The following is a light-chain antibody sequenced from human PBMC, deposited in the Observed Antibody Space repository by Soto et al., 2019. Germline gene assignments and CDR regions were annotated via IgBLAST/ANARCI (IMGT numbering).Light chain of an antibody. Sequence: ELVLTQSPATLSLSPGDRATLSCRASQSVRSYLAWYQQKPGQAPRLLIYDASNRATGIPARFSGSGSGTDFTLTIGSLEPEDFAVYYCQQRSSWPSITFGPGTRLEI. CDR2: DAS. CDR1: QSVRSY. J-gene: IGKJ5*01. CDR3: QQRSSWPSIT. V-gene: IGKV3-11*01.